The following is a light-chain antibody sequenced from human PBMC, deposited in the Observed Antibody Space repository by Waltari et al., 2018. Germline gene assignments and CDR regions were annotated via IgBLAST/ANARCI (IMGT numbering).Light chain of an antibody. CDR1: QSVLYNKNY. J-gene: IGKJ2*01. CDR3: QQFYNSPYT. Sequence: DIVMTQSPDSLAVSLGERATINCRSSQSVLYNKNYLAWYQQKPGQPPKLLIYRASTRESGVPDRFSGSGSGTDFTLTISSLQAEDVAVYYCQQFYNSPYTFGQGTRLEIK. CDR2: RAS. V-gene: IGKV4-1*01.